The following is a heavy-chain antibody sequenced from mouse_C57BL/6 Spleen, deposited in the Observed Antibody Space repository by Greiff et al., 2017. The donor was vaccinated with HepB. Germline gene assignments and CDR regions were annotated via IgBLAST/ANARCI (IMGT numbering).Heavy chain of an antibody. CDR3: ARFITTVVATDWYFDV. CDR1: GYTFTSYW. Sequence: QVQLQQPGAELVKPGASVKLSCKASGYTFTSYWMHWVKQRPGRGIEWIGRIDPNSGGTKYNEKFKSKATLTVDKPSSTAYMQLSGLTSEDSAVYYCARFITTVVATDWYFDVWGTGTTVTVSS. V-gene: IGHV1-72*01. J-gene: IGHJ1*03. CDR2: IDPNSGGT. D-gene: IGHD1-1*01.